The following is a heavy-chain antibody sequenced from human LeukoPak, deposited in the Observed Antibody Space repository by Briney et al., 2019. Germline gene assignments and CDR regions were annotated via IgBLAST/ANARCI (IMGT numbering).Heavy chain of an antibody. CDR2: VWYDGSKT. J-gene: IGHJ4*02. CDR1: GFTFSSYA. Sequence: GGSLRLSCAASGFTFSSYAMHWVRQAPGKGLEWVAVVWYDGSKTYSADSGKGRITISRDDSKNTLYLQMNSLRAEDTAVYYCARGVDYYDSSGTIDYWGQGTLVTSPQ. D-gene: IGHD3-22*01. CDR3: ARGVDYYDSSGTIDY. V-gene: IGHV3-33*01.